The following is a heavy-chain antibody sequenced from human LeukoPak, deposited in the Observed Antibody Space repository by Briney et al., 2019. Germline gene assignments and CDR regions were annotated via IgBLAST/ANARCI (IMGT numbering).Heavy chain of an antibody. CDR3: ATAYIVGATTSLDY. J-gene: IGHJ4*02. V-gene: IGHV1-24*01. Sequence: ASVKVSCKVSGYTLTELSMHWVRQAPGKGLEWMGGFDPEDGETIYAQKFQGRVTMTEDTATDTAYIELSSLRSEDTAVYYCATAYIVGATTSLDYWGQGTLVTVSS. D-gene: IGHD1-26*01. CDR1: GYTLTELS. CDR2: FDPEDGET.